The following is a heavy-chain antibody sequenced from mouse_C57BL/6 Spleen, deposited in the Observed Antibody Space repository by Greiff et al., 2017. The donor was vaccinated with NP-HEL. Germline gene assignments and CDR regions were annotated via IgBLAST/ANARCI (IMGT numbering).Heavy chain of an antibody. CDR2: ISGGGGNT. V-gene: IGHV5-9*01. CDR1: GFTFSSYT. Sequence: EVQRVESGGGLVKPGGSLKLSCAASGFTFSSYTMSWVCQTPEKRLEWVATISGGGGNTYYPDSVKGRCTISRDNAKNTLYLHMSSLRSEDTALYYCARHPYDYGSSYGYCGVWGTGTTVTVSS. D-gene: IGHD1-1*01. CDR3: ARHPYDYGSSYGYCGV. J-gene: IGHJ1*03.